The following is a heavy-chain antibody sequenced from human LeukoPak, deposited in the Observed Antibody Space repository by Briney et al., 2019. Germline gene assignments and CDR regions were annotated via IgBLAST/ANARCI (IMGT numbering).Heavy chain of an antibody. CDR2: IIPIFGTA. V-gene: IGHV1-69*05. Sequence: SVKVSYKASGGTFSSYAISWVRQAPGQGLEWMGGIIPIFGTANYAQKLQGRVTITTDESTSTAYMELSSLRSEDTAVYYCARDRYDILTGYYQLNWFDPWGQGTLVTVSS. CDR1: GGTFSSYA. D-gene: IGHD3-9*01. J-gene: IGHJ5*02. CDR3: ARDRYDILTGYYQLNWFDP.